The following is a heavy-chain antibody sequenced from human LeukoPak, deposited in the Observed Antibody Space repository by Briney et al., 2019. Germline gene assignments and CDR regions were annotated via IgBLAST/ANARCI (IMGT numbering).Heavy chain of an antibody. Sequence: SETLSLTCAVYGGSFSGYYWSWIRQPPGKGLEWIGEINHSGSTNYNPSLKSRVTISVDTSKNQFSLKLCSVTAADTAVYYCARGAYYYAKRDTRWFDPWGQGTLVTVSS. CDR1: GGSFSGYY. CDR3: ARGAYYYAKRDTRWFDP. D-gene: IGHD3-10*01. V-gene: IGHV4-34*01. J-gene: IGHJ5*02. CDR2: INHSGST.